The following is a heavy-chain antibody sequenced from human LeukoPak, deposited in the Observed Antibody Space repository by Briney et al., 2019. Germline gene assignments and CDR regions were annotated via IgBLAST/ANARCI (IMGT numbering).Heavy chain of an antibody. V-gene: IGHV4-39*07. CDR1: GGSISSGDYY. CDR3: ARTYYYGSGSYPLFDY. J-gene: IGHJ4*02. Sequence: SETLSLTCTVSGGSISSGDYYWGWIRQPPGKGLEWIGSIYHSGSTYYNPSLKSRVTISVDTSKNQFSLKLSSVTAADTAVYYCARTYYYGSGSYPLFDYWGQGTLVTVSS. CDR2: IYHSGST. D-gene: IGHD3-10*01.